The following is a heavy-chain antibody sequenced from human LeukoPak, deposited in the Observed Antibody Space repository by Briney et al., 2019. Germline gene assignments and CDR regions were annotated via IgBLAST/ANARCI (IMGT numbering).Heavy chain of an antibody. CDR3: ARLYILNSEGLYYFDY. Sequence: GESLKISCKGSGYSFTNYWLGWVRQMPGKGLESIGIIYPGDSETRYRPSFQGPVTTSADKSISTAYLQWSSLKASDTAIYYCARLYILNSEGLYYFDYWGQGTLVTVSS. D-gene: IGHD3-9*01. CDR1: GYSFTNYW. CDR2: IYPGDSET. J-gene: IGHJ4*02. V-gene: IGHV5-51*01.